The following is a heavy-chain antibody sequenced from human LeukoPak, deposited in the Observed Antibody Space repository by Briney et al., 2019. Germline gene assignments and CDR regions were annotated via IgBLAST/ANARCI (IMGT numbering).Heavy chain of an antibody. CDR1: GGSISSYY. Sequence: SETLSLTCTVSGGSISSYYWSWIRQPPGKGLEWIGYIYYSGSTYYNPSLKSRVTISVDTSKNQFSLKLSSVTAADTAVYYCARLHFGEGDFDYWGQGTLVTVSS. CDR2: IYYSGST. D-gene: IGHD3-10*01. V-gene: IGHV4-59*06. J-gene: IGHJ4*02. CDR3: ARLHFGEGDFDY.